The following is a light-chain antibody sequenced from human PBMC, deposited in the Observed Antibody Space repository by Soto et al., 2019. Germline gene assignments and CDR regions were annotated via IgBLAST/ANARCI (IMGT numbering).Light chain of an antibody. CDR2: GAS. CDR3: QQYGSSSWT. CDR1: QSVSSSY. Sequence: EIVLTQSPGTLSLSPGERATLSCRASQSVSSSYLAWYQQKPGQAPRLLIYGASSRATGIPDRFSGRASGTALTLTISRLEPEDSAVYYCQQYGSSSWTFGQGTKVEIK. J-gene: IGKJ1*01. V-gene: IGKV3-20*01.